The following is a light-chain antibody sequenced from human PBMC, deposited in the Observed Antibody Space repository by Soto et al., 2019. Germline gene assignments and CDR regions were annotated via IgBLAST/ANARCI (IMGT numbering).Light chain of an antibody. CDR3: QQYNIYPYT. V-gene: IGKV1-5*03. Sequence: DIRMTQSRSSLSASVGDRVTSACRASQSICGWIAWYQQKPGKVHKLLIYEASTLESGVRSRFSVSVSGTEFIFTVKSLQPDDFASYYCQQYNIYPYTFGQGSKLEIK. CDR1: QSICGW. J-gene: IGKJ2*01. CDR2: EAS.